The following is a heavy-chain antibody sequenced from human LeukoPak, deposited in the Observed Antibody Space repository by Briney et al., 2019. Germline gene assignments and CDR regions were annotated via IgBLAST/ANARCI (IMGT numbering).Heavy chain of an antibody. CDR2: INHSGST. CDR1: GGSFSGYY. V-gene: IGHV4-34*01. CDR3: AVGEYSSSWYHPYYYYYGMDV. Sequence: SETLSLTCAVYGGSFSGYYWSWIRQPPGKGLEWIGEINHSGSTNYNPSLKSQVTISVDTSKNQFSLKLSSVTAADTAVYYCAVGEYSSSWYHPYYYYYGMDVWGQGTTVTVSS. J-gene: IGHJ6*02. D-gene: IGHD6-13*01.